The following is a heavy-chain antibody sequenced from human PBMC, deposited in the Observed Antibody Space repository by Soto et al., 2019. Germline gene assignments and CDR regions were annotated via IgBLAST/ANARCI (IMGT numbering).Heavy chain of an antibody. CDR1: GFTFDDYA. Sequence: EVQLVESGGGLVQPGRSLRLSCAASGFTFDDYAMHWVRQAPGKGLEWVSGISWNSGSIGYADSVKGRFTISRDNAKNSLYLQMTSLRAEDTALYYCAKDGGRVVVPAAPDYWGQGPLVTVSS. D-gene: IGHD2-2*01. V-gene: IGHV3-9*01. CDR2: ISWNSGSI. J-gene: IGHJ4*02. CDR3: AKDGGRVVVPAAPDY.